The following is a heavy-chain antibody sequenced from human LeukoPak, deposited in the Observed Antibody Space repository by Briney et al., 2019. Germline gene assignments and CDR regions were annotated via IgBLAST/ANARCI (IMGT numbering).Heavy chain of an antibody. V-gene: IGHV3-23*01. CDR3: AKDPNYYGSGSYYTY. D-gene: IGHD3-10*01. CDR2: ITATSSST. Sequence: GGSLRLSCAASGFTFSSYGMSWVRQAPGKGLEWVSAITATSSSTHDADSVQGRFTISRDNSKNTLYLQMNSLRPEDTAIYYCAKDPNYYGSGSYYTYWGQGTLVTVSS. J-gene: IGHJ4*02. CDR1: GFTFSSYG.